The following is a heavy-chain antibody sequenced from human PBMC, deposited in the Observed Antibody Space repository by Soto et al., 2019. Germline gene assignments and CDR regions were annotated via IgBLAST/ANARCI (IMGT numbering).Heavy chain of an antibody. CDR2: INPSGGST. D-gene: IGHD1-20*01. Sequence: GASVKVSCKASGYTFTSYYMHWVRQAPGQGLEWMGIINPSGGSTSYAQKFQGRVTMTRDTSTSTVYMELSSLRSEDTAVYYCARFPYITGHASQNYGMDVWGQGTTVTVSS. CDR3: ARFPYITGHASQNYGMDV. J-gene: IGHJ6*02. CDR1: GYTFTSYY. V-gene: IGHV1-46*01.